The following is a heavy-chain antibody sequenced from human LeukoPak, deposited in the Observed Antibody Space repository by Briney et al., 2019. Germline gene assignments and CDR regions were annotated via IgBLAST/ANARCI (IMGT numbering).Heavy chain of an antibody. CDR2: INPNMGGT. J-gene: IGHJ4*02. V-gene: IGHV1-2*02. CDR1: VYTFSDHY. D-gene: IGHD4-17*01. CDR3: ARSTLDPETVTNYFEY. Sequence: AAVRVSCMPSVYTFSDHYVQWVRQAPGRGFEWLGWINPNMGGTSYVRKFRGRVTMTRDMSLSTAYMELTRLTYDDTAVYYCARSTLDPETVTNYFEYWAQGTLVTVSS.